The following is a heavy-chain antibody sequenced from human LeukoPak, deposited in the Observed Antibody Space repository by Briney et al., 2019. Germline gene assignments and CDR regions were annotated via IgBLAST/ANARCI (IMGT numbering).Heavy chain of an antibody. Sequence: ASVTVSCKASGGTFSSYAISWVRQAPGQGLEWMGWISAYNGNTNYAQKLQGRVTMTTDTSTSTAYMELRSLRADDTAVYYCARGRDYYDSSGYYVYYFDYWGQGTLVTVSS. V-gene: IGHV1-18*01. J-gene: IGHJ4*02. CDR2: ISAYNGNT. CDR3: ARGRDYYDSSGYYVYYFDY. D-gene: IGHD3-22*01. CDR1: GGTFSSYA.